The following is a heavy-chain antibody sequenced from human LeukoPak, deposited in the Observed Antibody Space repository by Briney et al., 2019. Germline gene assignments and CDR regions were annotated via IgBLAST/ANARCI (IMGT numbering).Heavy chain of an antibody. CDR2: IYTSGST. J-gene: IGHJ6*03. D-gene: IGHD3-3*01. CDR3: ARSLGYYDFWSGYYRYYYYMDV. Sequence: SETLSLTCTVSGGSISSYYWSWIRQPAGKGLEWIGRIYTSGSTNYNPSLKSRVTMSVDTSKNQFSLKLSSVTAADTAVYYCARSLGYYDFWSGYYRYYYYMDVWGKGTTVTVSS. CDR1: GGSISSYY. V-gene: IGHV4-4*07.